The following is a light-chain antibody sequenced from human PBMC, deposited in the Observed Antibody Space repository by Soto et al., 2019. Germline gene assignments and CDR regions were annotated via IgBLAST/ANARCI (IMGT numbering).Light chain of an antibody. CDR3: QQRSNWPSIT. CDR2: DAS. V-gene: IGKV3-11*01. CDR1: QSVGNF. J-gene: IGKJ5*01. Sequence: IVLTQSPDTLSLSPGESATLSCRASQSVGNFLAWYQQKPGQAPRLLIYDASSRATGIPARFSGSGSGTDFTLTISSLEPEDFAVYYCQQRSNWPSITFGQGTRLEIK.